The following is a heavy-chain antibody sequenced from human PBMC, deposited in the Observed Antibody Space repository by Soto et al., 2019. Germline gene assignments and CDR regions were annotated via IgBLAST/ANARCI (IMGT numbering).Heavy chain of an antibody. V-gene: IGHV4-59*11. J-gene: IGHJ6*02. CDR1: GGSISSHY. CDR3: ARDLWGYCGTDCYPLDV. CDR2: MYNTGST. D-gene: IGHD2-21*02. Sequence: PSETLSLTWTVAGGSISSHYCSWIRQPQGKGLEWIGYMYNTGSTVYNPSLKSRVTISVDTSKNQFSLKLNAVTAADTAVYYCARDLWGYCGTDCYPLDVWGQGTTVTVSS.